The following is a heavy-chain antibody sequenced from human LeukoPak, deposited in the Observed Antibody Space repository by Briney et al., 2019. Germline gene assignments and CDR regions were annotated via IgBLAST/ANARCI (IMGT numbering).Heavy chain of an antibody. V-gene: IGHV1-2*02. Sequence: ASVKVSCKPSGYTFTVNYLHWVRQAPGQGLEWVGWMNPNSGGTGYAQKFQGRVTMTRDTSISTAYMELSSLTSDDTAVYYCTRGAGTSWFDNWGQGSLVTVSS. CDR1: GYTFTVNY. J-gene: IGHJ4*02. CDR2: MNPNSGGT. CDR3: TRGAGTSWFDN. D-gene: IGHD2-2*01.